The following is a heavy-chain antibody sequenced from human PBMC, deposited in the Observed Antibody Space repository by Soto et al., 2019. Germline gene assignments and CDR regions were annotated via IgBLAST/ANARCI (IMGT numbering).Heavy chain of an antibody. CDR2: IVGSGDGT. CDR3: ARYYGSGSSSYCFDY. J-gene: IGHJ4*02. D-gene: IGHD3-10*01. V-gene: IGHV3-23*01. Sequence: GGSLRLSCAASGFTFTSYAMSWVRQAPGKGLEWASGIVGSGDGTYYADSVKGRFTISRDNSKNTLYLQMNSLRAEDTAVYYCARYYGSGSSSYCFDYWGQGTPVTVSS. CDR1: GFTFTSYA.